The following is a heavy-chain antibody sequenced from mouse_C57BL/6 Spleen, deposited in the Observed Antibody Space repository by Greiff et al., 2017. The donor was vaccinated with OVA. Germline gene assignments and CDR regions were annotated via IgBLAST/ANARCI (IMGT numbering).Heavy chain of an antibody. CDR3: ARDSSGYGYFHY. V-gene: IGHV5-17*01. J-gene: IGHJ2*01. CDR2: ISTGSSTI. D-gene: IGHD3-2*02. Sequence: DVMLVESGGGLVKPGGSLKLSCAASGFTFSDYGMHWVRQDPEKGLEWVAYISTGSSTIYYAYTVKGRVTISRDNAKITLFLQMTSLKSEDTAMYYGARDSSGYGYFHYWGQGTTLTVSS. CDR1: GFTFSDYG.